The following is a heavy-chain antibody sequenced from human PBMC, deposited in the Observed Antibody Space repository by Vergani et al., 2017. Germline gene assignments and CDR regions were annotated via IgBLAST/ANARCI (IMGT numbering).Heavy chain of an antibody. CDR3: ARLGGYCSGGSCYSLWFDP. D-gene: IGHD2-15*01. CDR1: GYSFTSYW. CDR2: IYPGDSDT. Sequence: EVQLVQSGAEVKTPGESLKISCKCSGYSFTSYWIGCVRQMPGKGLEWMGIIYPGDSDTRYSPSFPGQVTISADKSISTAYLQWSSLKASDTAMYYCARLGGYCSGGSCYSLWFDPWGQGTLVTVSS. V-gene: IGHV5-51*03. J-gene: IGHJ5*02.